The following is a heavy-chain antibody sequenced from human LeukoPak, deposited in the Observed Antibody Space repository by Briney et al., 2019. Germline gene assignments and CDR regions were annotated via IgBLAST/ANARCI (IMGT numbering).Heavy chain of an antibody. V-gene: IGHV3-33*01. CDR1: GFTFSTYG. CDR2: IWYEGSNK. Sequence: PGGSLRLSCAASGFTFSTYGMHWVRQAPGKGLEWMAVIWYEGSNKNYADSVKGRFIVSRDNSKNTLYLQMNSLRAEDTAVYYCARDFGSTGWLLNAFDIWGQGTMVTVSS. CDR3: ARDFGSTGWLLNAFDI. D-gene: IGHD6-19*01. J-gene: IGHJ3*02.